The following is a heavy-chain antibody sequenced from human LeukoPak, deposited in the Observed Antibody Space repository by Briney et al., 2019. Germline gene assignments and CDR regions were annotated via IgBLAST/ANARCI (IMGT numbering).Heavy chain of an antibody. D-gene: IGHD2-15*01. CDR2: ISSDGTT. Sequence: GGSLRLSCAASGFTFSTYAMGWVRQAPGEGLEWVSAISSDGTTYYAGSVKGRFTISRDNSKNTLYLQMNSLRAEDTAVYYCAKDRGYCSGGSCYFNWFDPWGQGTLVTVSS. CDR1: GFTFSTYA. CDR3: AKDRGYCSGGSCYFNWFDP. V-gene: IGHV3-23*01. J-gene: IGHJ5*02.